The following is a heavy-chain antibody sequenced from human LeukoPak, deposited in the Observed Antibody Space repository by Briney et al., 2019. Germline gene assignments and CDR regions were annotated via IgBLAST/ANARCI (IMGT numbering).Heavy chain of an antibody. Sequence: SETLSLTCAVYGGSFSGYHWSWIRQPPGKGLEWIGEINHSGSTNYNPSLKSRVTISVDTSKNQFSLKLSSVTAADTAVYYCARGMRGSKRIPDYWGQGTLVTVS. CDR2: INHSGST. CDR1: GGSFSGYH. J-gene: IGHJ4*02. CDR3: ARGMRGSKRIPDY. D-gene: IGHD3-16*01. V-gene: IGHV4-34*01.